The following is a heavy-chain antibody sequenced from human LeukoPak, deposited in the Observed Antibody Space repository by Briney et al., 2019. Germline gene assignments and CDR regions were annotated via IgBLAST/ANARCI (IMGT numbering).Heavy chain of an antibody. J-gene: IGHJ4*02. V-gene: IGHV4-38-2*01. CDR1: GYSMSNDYY. Sequence: SETLSLTCDVSGYSMSNDYYWGWIRQPPGKGLEWIGSIYHTGSSYYNPSPKSRVAISVDTAKNELFLKMRSVTAPDTAVYYRARGGIAVAVYFDFWGRGTLVTVSS. CDR3: ARGGIAVAVYFDF. CDR2: IYHTGSS. D-gene: IGHD6-19*01.